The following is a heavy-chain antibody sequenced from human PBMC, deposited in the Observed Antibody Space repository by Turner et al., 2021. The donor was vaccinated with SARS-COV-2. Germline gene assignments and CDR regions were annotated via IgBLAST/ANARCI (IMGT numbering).Heavy chain of an antibody. CDR1: GGSISSSSYY. CDR2: IYYSGST. CDR3: ASQEALVPSYYYYYYGMDV. Sequence: QLQLQESGPGLVKPSETLSLPCTVPGGSISSSSYYWGWIRQPPGKGLEWIGSIYYSGSTYYNPSLKSRVTISVDTSKNQFSLKLSSVTAADTAVYYCASQEALVPSYYYYYYGMDVWGQGTTVTVSS. D-gene: IGHD3-10*01. J-gene: IGHJ6*02. V-gene: IGHV4-39*01.